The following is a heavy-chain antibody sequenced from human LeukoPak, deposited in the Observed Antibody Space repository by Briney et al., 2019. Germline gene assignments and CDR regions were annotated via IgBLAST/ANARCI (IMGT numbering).Heavy chain of an antibody. Sequence: GGSLRLSCAASGFTFSGSAMHWVRQASGKGLEWVGRIRGKANSYATVYAASVKGRFTIPRDDSKNTAYLQMNSLKTEDTAVYYCTRSMVRGNYYYYYYMDVWGKGTTVTVSS. CDR1: GFTFSGSA. J-gene: IGHJ6*03. D-gene: IGHD3-10*01. CDR2: IRGKANSYAT. V-gene: IGHV3-73*01. CDR3: TRSMVRGNYYYYYYMDV.